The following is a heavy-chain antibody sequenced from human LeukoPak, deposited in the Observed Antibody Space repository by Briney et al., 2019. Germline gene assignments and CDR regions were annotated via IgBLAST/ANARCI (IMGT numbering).Heavy chain of an antibody. J-gene: IGHJ6*02. Sequence: SVKVSCKASGGTFSSYAISWVRQAPGQGLEWMGGIIPIFGTANYTQKFQGRVTITADESTSTAYMELSSLRSEDTAVYYCARHGAPYYYYGMDVWGQGTTVTVSS. V-gene: IGHV1-69*13. CDR3: ARHGAPYYYYGMDV. D-gene: IGHD3-16*01. CDR2: IIPIFGTA. CDR1: GGTFSSYA.